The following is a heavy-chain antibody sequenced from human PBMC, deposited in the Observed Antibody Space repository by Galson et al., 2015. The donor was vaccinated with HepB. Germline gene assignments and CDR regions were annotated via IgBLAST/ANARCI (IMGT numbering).Heavy chain of an antibody. CDR1: GYTFTSYG. Sequence: SCKASGYTFTSYGISWVRQAPGQGLEWMGWISAYNGNTNYAQKLQGRVTMTADTSTSTAYMELRSLRSDDTAVYYCARAYTYYYDSSGYFYYYYGMDVWGQGTTVTVSS. CDR3: ARAYTYYYDSSGYFYYYYGMDV. V-gene: IGHV1-18*04. CDR2: ISAYNGNT. D-gene: IGHD3-22*01. J-gene: IGHJ6*02.